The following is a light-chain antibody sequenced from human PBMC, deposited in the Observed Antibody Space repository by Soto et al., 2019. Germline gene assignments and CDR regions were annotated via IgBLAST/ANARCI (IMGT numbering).Light chain of an antibody. Sequence: EIVMTQSPATLSVSPGERATLSCRASESISANLAWYQQKSGQAPRLLIYDASTRATGIPARFSGSGSGTELTLTISSLQSADVAVYYCQQYNKWPLAFGQGTKVEIK. CDR2: DAS. CDR1: ESISAN. V-gene: IGKV3-15*01. CDR3: QQYNKWPLA. J-gene: IGKJ1*01.